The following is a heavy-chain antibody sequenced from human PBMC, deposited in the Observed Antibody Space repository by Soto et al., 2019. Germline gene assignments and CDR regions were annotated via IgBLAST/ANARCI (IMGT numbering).Heavy chain of an antibody. CDR3: ARDLQYSRLFYGMDV. J-gene: IGHJ6*02. CDR2: IYYSGST. D-gene: IGHD6-13*01. CDR1: GGSISSYY. V-gene: IGHV4-59*12. Sequence: PSETLSLTCTVSGGSISSYYWSWIRQPPGKGLEWIGYIYYSGSTNYNPSLKSRATISVDTSKNQFSLKLSSVTAADTAVYYCARDLQYSRLFYGMDVWGQGTTVTVSS.